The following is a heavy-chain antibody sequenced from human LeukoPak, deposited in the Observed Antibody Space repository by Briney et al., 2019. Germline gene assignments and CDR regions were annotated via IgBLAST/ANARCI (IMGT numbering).Heavy chain of an antibody. CDR2: IWSDTTNK. CDR3: ARDRLTTVTTFHFDY. V-gene: IGHV3-33*01. CDR1: GFTFSSYA. Sequence: PGGSLTLSCAPSGFTFSSYAMLWVRQAPGKGLEWVAVIWSDTTNKYYADSVKGRFTISRDNSKNTLYLQMSSLRAEDTAMYYCARDRLTTVTTFHFDYWGQGTLVTVSS. D-gene: IGHD4-17*01. J-gene: IGHJ4*02.